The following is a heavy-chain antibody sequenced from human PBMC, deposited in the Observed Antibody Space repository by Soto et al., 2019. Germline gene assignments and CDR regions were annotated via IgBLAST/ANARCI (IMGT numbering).Heavy chain of an antibody. J-gene: IGHJ4*02. CDR3: ARVADIVVVPAAIGGYYFDY. CDR1: GGSISSGGYS. D-gene: IGHD2-2*01. CDR2: IYHSGST. Sequence: QLQLQESDSGLVKPSQTLSLTCAVSGGSISSGGYSWSWIRQPPGKGLEWIGYIYHSGSTYYNPSLKSRVTISVDRSKNQFSLKLSSVTAADTAVYYCARVADIVVVPAAIGGYYFDYWGQGTLVTVSS. V-gene: IGHV4-30-2*01.